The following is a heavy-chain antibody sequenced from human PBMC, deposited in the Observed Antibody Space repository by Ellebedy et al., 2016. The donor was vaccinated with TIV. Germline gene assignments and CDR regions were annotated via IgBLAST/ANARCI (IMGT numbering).Heavy chain of an antibody. CDR2: ISYDGSNK. V-gene: IGHV3-30*04. CDR3: ARAPEVLWFGELLSHAFDI. D-gene: IGHD3-10*01. Sequence: GGSLRLXXAASGFTFSSYAMHWVRQAPGKGLEWVAVISYDGSNKYYADSVKGRFTISRDNSKNTLYLQMNSLRAEDTAVYYCARAPEVLWFGELLSHAFDIWGQGTMVTVSS. CDR1: GFTFSSYA. J-gene: IGHJ3*02.